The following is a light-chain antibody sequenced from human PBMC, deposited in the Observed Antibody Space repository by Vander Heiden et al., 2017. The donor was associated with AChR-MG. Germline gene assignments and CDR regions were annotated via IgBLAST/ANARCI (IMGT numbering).Light chain of an antibody. Sequence: QSALTQPRSVSGSPGQSVTISCTGTSSDVGAFDYVYWYQQYPDKVPKLIIYDVINRPSGVPDRFSGSKSGNTASLTISGLQAQDEADYYCCSYAGSYTWVFGGGTTVTVL. CDR3: CSYAGSYTWV. V-gene: IGLV2-11*01. J-gene: IGLJ3*02. CDR1: SSDVGAFDY. CDR2: DVI.